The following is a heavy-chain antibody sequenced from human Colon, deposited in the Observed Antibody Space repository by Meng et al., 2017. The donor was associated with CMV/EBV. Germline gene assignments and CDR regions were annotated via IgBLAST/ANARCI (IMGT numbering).Heavy chain of an antibody. V-gene: IGHV1-2*02. CDR2: INPTTGAT. CDR1: GYTFTAYY. D-gene: IGHD1-14*01. CDR3: ARDGISSSPDFDY. Sequence: ASVKVSCKASGYTFTAYYMYWLRPAPGQGLEWVAWINPTTGATDSAQKFKGRVTVTRDTSISTLYMELRSLRFDDTAIYYCARDGISSSPDFDYWGQGTPVTVSS. J-gene: IGHJ4*02.